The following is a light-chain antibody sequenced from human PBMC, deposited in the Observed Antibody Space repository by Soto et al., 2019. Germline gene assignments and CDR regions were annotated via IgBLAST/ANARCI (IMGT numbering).Light chain of an antibody. CDR3: SSSAGSNNLGGV. CDR1: SSDVGGYNY. J-gene: IGLJ2*01. CDR2: EVS. V-gene: IGLV2-8*01. Sequence: QSALTQPPSASGSPGQSVTISCTGTSSDVGGYNYVSWYQQHPGKAPKLMIYEVSKRPSGVADRFSGSKSGNTASLTVSGLQDADEADYYCSSSAGSNNLGGVFGGGTKLTVL.